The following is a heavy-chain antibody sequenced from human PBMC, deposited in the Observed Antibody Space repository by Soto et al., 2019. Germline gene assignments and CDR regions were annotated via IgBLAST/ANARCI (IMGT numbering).Heavy chain of an antibody. CDR1: GFSHSNAGMG. V-gene: IGHV2-26*01. J-gene: IGHJ4*02. D-gene: IGHD6-13*01. CDR3: ARYLPYSSNFFDC. CDR2: IFSNDEK. Sequence: QVTLKESGPVLVKPTETLTLTCTVSGFSHSNAGMGVSWIRQPPGKALEWLAHIFSNDEKSYSTSLKRRLTISKDTSKSQVVLTMTNMDPVDTATFYCARYLPYSSNFFDCWGQGTLVTVSS.